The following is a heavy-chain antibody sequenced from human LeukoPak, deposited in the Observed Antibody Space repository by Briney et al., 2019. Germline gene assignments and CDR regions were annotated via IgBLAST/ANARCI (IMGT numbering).Heavy chain of an antibody. CDR1: GFTVSSNY. CDR2: IYSGGST. D-gene: IGHD6-13*01. V-gene: IGHV3-53*01. CDR3: ATAAAGKAYYYYYMDV. Sequence: GGSLRLSCAASGFTVSSNYMSWVRQAPGKGLEWVSVIYSGGSTYYTDSVKGRCTISRDNSKNTLYLQMNSLRAEDTAVYYCATAAAGKAYYYYYMDVWGKGTPVTVSS. J-gene: IGHJ6*03.